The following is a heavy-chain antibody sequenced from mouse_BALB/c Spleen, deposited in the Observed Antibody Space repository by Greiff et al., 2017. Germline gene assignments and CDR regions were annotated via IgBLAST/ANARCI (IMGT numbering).Heavy chain of an antibody. V-gene: IGHV2-9*02. D-gene: IGHD1-1*01. J-gene: IGHJ4*01. CDR2: IWAGGST. Sequence: VMLVESGPGLVAPSQSLSITCTVSGFSLTSYGVHWVRQPPGKGLEWLGVIWAGGSTNYNSALMSRLSISKDNSKSQVFLKMNSLQTDDTAMYYCARDNYGSSYKAMDYWGQGTSVTVSS. CDR3: ARDNYGSSYKAMDY. CDR1: GFSLTSYG.